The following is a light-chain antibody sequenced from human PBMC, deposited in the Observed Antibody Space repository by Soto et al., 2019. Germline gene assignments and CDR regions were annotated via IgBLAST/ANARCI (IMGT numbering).Light chain of an antibody. CDR3: QQTKSFPLT. J-gene: IGKJ4*01. V-gene: IGKV1-12*01. Sequence: DIQMTQSPSSVSASVGDSVTITCRASHGISSYFAWYQQQPGKAPELLISAVSTLQSGVPSRFSGSGSGTEFTLTISSLQPEDFATYYCQQTKSFPLTFGGGTKVEIK. CDR1: HGISSY. CDR2: AVS.